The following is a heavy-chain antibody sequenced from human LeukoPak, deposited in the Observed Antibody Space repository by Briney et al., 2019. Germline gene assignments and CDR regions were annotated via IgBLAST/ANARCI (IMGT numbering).Heavy chain of an antibody. CDR1: GGSISSSSYY. CDR3: ARVAWLDYYDSSGYYQRGAFDI. J-gene: IGHJ3*02. V-gene: IGHV4-61*05. Sequence: SETLSLTCTVSGGSISSSSYYWGWIRQPPGKGLEWIGYIYYSGSTNYNPSLKSRVTMSVDTSKNQFSLKLSSVTAADTAVYYRARVAWLDYYDSSGYYQRGAFDIWGQGTMVTVSS. CDR2: IYYSGST. D-gene: IGHD3-22*01.